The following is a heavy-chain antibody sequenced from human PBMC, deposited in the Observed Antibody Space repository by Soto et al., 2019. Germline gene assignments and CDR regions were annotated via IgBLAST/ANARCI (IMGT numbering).Heavy chain of an antibody. Sequence: QVQLQESGPGLVRPSETLSLTCTVSAGSFSRNYWNWSRQAPGKGLEWIGLIPHSGSPYYNPSLTSRGTISSATYKNQLALKLSSVTAAYTAVYYCTIGAGWTTDYWGQGTLVTVSS. CDR3: TIGAGWTTDY. CDR1: AGSFSRNY. J-gene: IGHJ4*02. V-gene: IGHV4-59*01. CDR2: IPHSGSP. D-gene: IGHD6-19*01.